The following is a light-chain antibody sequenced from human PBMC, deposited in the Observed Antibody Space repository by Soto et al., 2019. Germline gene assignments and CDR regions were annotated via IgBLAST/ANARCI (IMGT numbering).Light chain of an antibody. Sequence: EIVLTQSPATLSLSPGERATLSCRASQSVGGFLAWYQQRSGQTPRLLIYDASKMAPGIPARFSGSGSGTDFTPTISSLEPEDFAVYYCQHRSNWLGTFGPGTKVDIK. J-gene: IGKJ3*01. CDR3: QHRSNWLGT. CDR1: QSVGGF. V-gene: IGKV3-11*01. CDR2: DAS.